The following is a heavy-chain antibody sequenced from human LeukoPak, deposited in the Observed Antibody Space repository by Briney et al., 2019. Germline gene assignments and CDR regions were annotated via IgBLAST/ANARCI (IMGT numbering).Heavy chain of an antibody. CDR2: INPSGGST. Sequence: GASVKVSCKASGYTFTSYYMHWVRQAPGQGLEWMGIINPSGGSTSYAQKFQGRVTMTRDTSTSTVYMELSSLRSEDTAVYYCARDYWGIAAAGTHYYYYGMDVWGQGTTVTVSS. CDR1: GYTFTSYY. CDR3: ARDYWGIAAAGTHYYYYGMDV. J-gene: IGHJ6*02. D-gene: IGHD6-13*01. V-gene: IGHV1-46*01.